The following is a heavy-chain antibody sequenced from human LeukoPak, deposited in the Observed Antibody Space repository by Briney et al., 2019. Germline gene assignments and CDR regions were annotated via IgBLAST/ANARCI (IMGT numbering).Heavy chain of an antibody. J-gene: IGHJ4*02. Sequence: GGSLRLSCAASGFTFDDYGMSWVRHAPGKGLEWVSGINWNGGSTGYADSVKGRFTISRDNAKNSLYLQMNSPRAEDTALYYCARGDYDYVWGSYLIDYWGQGTLVTVSS. CDR2: INWNGGST. CDR3: ARGDYDYVWGSYLIDY. V-gene: IGHV3-20*04. CDR1: GFTFDDYG. D-gene: IGHD3-16*01.